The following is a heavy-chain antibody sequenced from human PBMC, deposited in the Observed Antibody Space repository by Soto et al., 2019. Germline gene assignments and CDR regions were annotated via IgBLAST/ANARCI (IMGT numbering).Heavy chain of an antibody. Sequence: GQLVQAGAEVKKPGASVEVSCKASGGTFSSYAIKWGRQGPGPGLEWMGGIIPISGKANYAQKLQGRVTITADESTSTAYMELSSLRSEDTAVYYCARSQGSSTSLEIYYYYYYGMDVWGQGTTVTVSS. D-gene: IGHD2-2*01. CDR2: IIPISGKA. CDR1: GGTFSSYA. V-gene: IGHV1-69*01. J-gene: IGHJ6*02. CDR3: ARSQGSSTSLEIYYYYYYGMDV.